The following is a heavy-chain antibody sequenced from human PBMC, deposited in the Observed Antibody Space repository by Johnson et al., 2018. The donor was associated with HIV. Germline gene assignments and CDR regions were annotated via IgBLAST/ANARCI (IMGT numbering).Heavy chain of an antibody. Sequence: QVQLVESGGGVVQPGGSLRLSCAASGFSFSSYGIHWVRQAPGKGLEWVAFTQYDGSNEHYADSVKGRFTISRDNSKNTLYLKMSSLRAEDTAVYYCAKSPGKDHGGNSGAFHIWGQGTMVTVSS. J-gene: IGHJ3*02. V-gene: IGHV3-30*02. CDR1: GFSFSSYG. D-gene: IGHD4-23*01. CDR2: TQYDGSNE. CDR3: AKSPGKDHGGNSGAFHI.